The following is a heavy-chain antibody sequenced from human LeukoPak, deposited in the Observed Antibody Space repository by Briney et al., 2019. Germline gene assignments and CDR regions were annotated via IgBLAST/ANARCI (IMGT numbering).Heavy chain of an antibody. J-gene: IGHJ4*02. CDR3: ARRYYDGVDY. D-gene: IGHD3-22*01. CDR1: GGSISSYY. CDR2: IYYSGST. Sequence: SETLSLTCTVSGGSISSYYWSWIRQPPGKGLEWIGYIYYSGSTNYNPSLKSRVTISVDTSKNQFSLKLSSVTAADTAVYYCARRYYDGVDYWGQGTLVTVSS. V-gene: IGHV4-59*08.